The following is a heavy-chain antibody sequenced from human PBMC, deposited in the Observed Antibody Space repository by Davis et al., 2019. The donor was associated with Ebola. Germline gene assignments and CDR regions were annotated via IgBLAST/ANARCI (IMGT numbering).Heavy chain of an antibody. V-gene: IGHV3-30*03. D-gene: IGHD4-17*01. J-gene: IGHJ4*02. CDR2: ISYEGSNK. CDR3: ATDITALKYYGEGLGY. CDR1: GFSFSYYS. Sequence: GESLKISCAASGFSFSYYSMYWVRQAPGKGLECVALISYEGSNKYYADSVKGRVTIYRDNSKNTLYLQMSSLRLEDTALYYCATDITALKYYGEGLGYWGQGTLVTVSS.